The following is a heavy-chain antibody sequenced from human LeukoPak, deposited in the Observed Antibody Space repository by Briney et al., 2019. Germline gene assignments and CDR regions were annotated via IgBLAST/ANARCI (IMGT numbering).Heavy chain of an antibody. V-gene: IGHV4-30-4*01. CDR1: GGPISRGGFY. Sequence: SGPTLVKPSQTLSLTCTVSGGPISRGGFYWSWIRQPPGKGLEWIGEINHSGSTNYNPSLKSRVTISVDTSKNQFSLKLSSVTAADTAVYYCARGPLLDYWGQGTLVTVSS. CDR2: INHSGST. J-gene: IGHJ4*02. CDR3: ARGPLLDY.